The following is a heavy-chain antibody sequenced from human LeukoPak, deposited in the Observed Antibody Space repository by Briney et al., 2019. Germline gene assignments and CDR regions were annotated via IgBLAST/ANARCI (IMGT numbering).Heavy chain of an antibody. CDR1: GGTFSSYA. D-gene: IGHD5-12*01. CDR2: IIPIFGTA. V-gene: IGHV1-69*05. J-gene: IGHJ6*03. Sequence: SVKVSCKASGGTFSSYAISWVRQAPGQGLEWMGGIIPIFGTANYAQKFQGRVTITTDESTSTAYMELSSLRSEDTAVYYCAGRGGVDIVATGYYYYYYMDVWGQGTTVTVSS. CDR3: AGRGGVDIVATGYYYYYYMDV.